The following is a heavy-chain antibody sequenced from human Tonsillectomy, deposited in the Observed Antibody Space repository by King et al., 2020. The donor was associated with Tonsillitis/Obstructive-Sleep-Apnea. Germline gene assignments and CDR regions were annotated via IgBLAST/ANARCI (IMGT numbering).Heavy chain of an antibody. CDR3: ATTTGARIDY. CDR2: INHSGST. J-gene: IGHJ4*02. CDR1: GGSFSGYY. V-gene: IGHV4-34*01. Sequence: VQLQQWGAGLLKPSETLSLTCAVYGGSFSGYYWSWIRQPPGKGLEWIGEINHSGSTNYNPSLKRRVTITVDTSKKQFSLNLRSVTAADTAVYYCATTTGARIDYWGQGTLVTVSS. D-gene: IGHD1-1*01.